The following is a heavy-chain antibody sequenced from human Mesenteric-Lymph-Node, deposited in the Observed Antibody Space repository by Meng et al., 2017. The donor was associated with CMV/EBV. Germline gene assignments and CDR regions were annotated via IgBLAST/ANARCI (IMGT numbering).Heavy chain of an antibody. J-gene: IGHJ6*02. D-gene: IGHD2-2*01. CDR1: GFTFSSYT. CDR2: ISNDGSNK. CDR3: ARDRQELPAARLIYYYYGMDV. V-gene: IGHV3-30*04. Sequence: GESLKISCAASGFTFSSYTMHWVRQAPGKGLEWVAVISNDGSNKHYAGSVKGRFTITRDNSKNTLYLQMYSLRAEDTAVYFCARDRQELPAARLIYYYYGMDVWGQGTTVTVSS.